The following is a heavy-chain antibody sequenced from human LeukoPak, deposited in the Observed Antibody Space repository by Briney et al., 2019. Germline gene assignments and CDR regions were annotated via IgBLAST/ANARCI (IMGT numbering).Heavy chain of an antibody. CDR2: ISYDGSNK. Sequence: GGSLRLSCAASGFTFSSYAMHWVRQAPGKGLEWVAVISYDGSNKYYADSVKGRFTISRDNSKNTLYLQMNSLRAEDTAVYYCAKPACSGGSCYSNYWGQGTLVTVSS. D-gene: IGHD2-15*01. CDR3: AKPACSGGSCYSNY. J-gene: IGHJ4*02. CDR1: GFTFSSYA. V-gene: IGHV3-30-3*02.